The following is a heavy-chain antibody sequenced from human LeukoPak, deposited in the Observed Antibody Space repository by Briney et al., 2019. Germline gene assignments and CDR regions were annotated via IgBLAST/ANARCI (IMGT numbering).Heavy chain of an antibody. CDR3: ARLDVGATWD. J-gene: IGHJ4*02. Sequence: HPGGSLRLSCAASGFTFSNYWMNWVRQAPGKGLEWVSGTGVSGDNTYYADSVKGRFTIARDDSKNTLYLQMNNLRAEDTAVYYCARLDVGATWDWGQGTLVTVSS. V-gene: IGHV3-23*01. CDR1: GFTFSNYW. CDR2: TGVSGDNT. D-gene: IGHD1-26*01.